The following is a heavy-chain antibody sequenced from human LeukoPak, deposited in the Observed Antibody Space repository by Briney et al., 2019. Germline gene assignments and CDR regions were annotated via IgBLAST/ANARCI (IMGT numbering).Heavy chain of an antibody. J-gene: IGHJ4*02. Sequence: SEDLSLTCVVSGSSISSGYYWGWIRQPPGRGLEWIVNSHPSGTTFYNSSLQSRVAMSIDTSKNQFSLKLVSVTAADTAVYYCAREAERRIVNWGQGTLVTVSS. CDR3: AREAERRIVN. CDR1: GSSISSGYY. CDR2: SHPSGTT. V-gene: IGHV4-38-2*02. D-gene: IGHD1-1*01.